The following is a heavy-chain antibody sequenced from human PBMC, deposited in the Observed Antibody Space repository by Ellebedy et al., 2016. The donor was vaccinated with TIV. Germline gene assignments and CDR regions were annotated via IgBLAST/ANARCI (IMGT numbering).Heavy chain of an antibody. D-gene: IGHD2/OR15-2a*01. J-gene: IGHJ4*02. CDR2: IHEDGSAK. V-gene: IGHV3-7*01. Sequence: GESLKISCAASGFTFSIHAMGWVRQAPGKGLEWVANIHEDGSAKNYGDSVKGRITVSRDNAKNSLYLQMNSLRAEDTAVYYCVRDEGVNINYRFDYWGQGTLVTVSS. CDR1: GFTFSIHA. CDR3: VRDEGVNINYRFDY.